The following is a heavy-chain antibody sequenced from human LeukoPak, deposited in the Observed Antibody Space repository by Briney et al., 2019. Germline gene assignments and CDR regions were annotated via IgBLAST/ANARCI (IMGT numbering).Heavy chain of an antibody. D-gene: IGHD2-15*01. CDR3: ARVVRSELVVAAILFDY. Sequence: GESLKISCKGSGYRFTSYWIGWVRQMPGKGLEWMGIIYPGDSDTRYSPSFQGQVTISADKSISTAYLQWSSLKASDTAMYYCARVVRSELVVAAILFDYWGQGTLVTVSS. CDR1: GYRFTSYW. V-gene: IGHV5-51*01. CDR2: IYPGDSDT. J-gene: IGHJ4*02.